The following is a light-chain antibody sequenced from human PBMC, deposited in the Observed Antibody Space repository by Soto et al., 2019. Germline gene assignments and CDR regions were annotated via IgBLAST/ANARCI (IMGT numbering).Light chain of an antibody. CDR1: SGSVSISYY. CDR3: VLYMGSGTVV. CDR2: STN. V-gene: IGLV8-61*01. J-gene: IGLJ3*02. Sequence: QAVVTQEPSFSVSPGGTVTLTCGLSSGSVSISYYPSWYQQTPGQAPRTLIYSTNTRSSGVPDHFSGSILGNKAALTITGAQADDESDYYCVLYMGSGTVVFGGGTKLTVL.